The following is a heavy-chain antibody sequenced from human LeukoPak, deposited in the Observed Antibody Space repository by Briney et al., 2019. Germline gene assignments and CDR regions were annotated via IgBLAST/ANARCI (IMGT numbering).Heavy chain of an antibody. D-gene: IGHD6-13*01. CDR1: GGSISSYY. J-gene: IGHJ5*02. CDR3: ARGRRSSSEA. V-gene: IGHV4-34*01. Sequence: SETLSLTCTVAGGSISSYYWSWIRQPPGKGLEWIGEINHSGSTNYNPSLKSRVTISVDTSKNQSSLKLSSVTAADTAVYYCARGRRSSSEAWGQGTLVTVSS. CDR2: INHSGST.